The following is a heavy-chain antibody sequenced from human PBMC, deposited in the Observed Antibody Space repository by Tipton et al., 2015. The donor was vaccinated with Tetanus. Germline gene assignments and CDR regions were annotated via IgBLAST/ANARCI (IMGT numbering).Heavy chain of an antibody. CDR3: VRDGGSSGWLAY. Sequence: SLRLSCAGSGFTFSGFYMSWIRQAPGRGLEWVSVMYSGGDTYYVDSVKGRFSISRDNAKNTLYLQMNSLRVEDTAVYYCVRDGGSSGWLAYWGQGTLVTVSS. V-gene: IGHV3-53*01. CDR2: MYSGGDT. CDR1: GFTFSGFY. J-gene: IGHJ4*02. D-gene: IGHD6-19*01.